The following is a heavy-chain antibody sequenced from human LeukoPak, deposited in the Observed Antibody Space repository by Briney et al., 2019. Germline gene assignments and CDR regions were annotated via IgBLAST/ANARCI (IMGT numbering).Heavy chain of an antibody. CDR2: TTGAGDNT. J-gene: IGHJ4*02. CDR3: AKVLRWDSSGGIDY. V-gene: IGHV3-23*01. D-gene: IGHD3-22*01. Sequence: PGGSLRLSCAASGFFFSDSAMAWVRQPPGKGLEWVSTTTGAGDNTHYADSVKGRFTFSRDNSKNTLYLQMDSLGVDDTAVYYCAKVLRWDSSGGIDYWGQGTLVTVSS. CDR1: GFFFSDSA.